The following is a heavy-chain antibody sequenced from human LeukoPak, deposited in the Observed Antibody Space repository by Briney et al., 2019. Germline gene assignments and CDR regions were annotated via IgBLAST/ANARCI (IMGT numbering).Heavy chain of an antibody. CDR3: ARIRSGSYYSDAFDI. D-gene: IGHD3-10*01. J-gene: IGHJ3*02. Sequence: ASVKVSCKASGYTFTSYTITWVRQAPGQGLEWMGWISAYNGNTNYAQKFQDRVTMTTDTSTSTAYMELSRLRPDDTAVYYCARIRSGSYYSDAFDIWGQGTMVTVSS. V-gene: IGHV1-18*04. CDR2: ISAYNGNT. CDR1: GYTFTSYT.